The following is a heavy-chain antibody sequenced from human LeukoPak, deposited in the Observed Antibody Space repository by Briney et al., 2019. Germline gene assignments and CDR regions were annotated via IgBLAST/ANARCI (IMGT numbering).Heavy chain of an antibody. V-gene: IGHV3-7*01. D-gene: IGHD2-2*01. CDR3: ARDWDCDSTNCYGALGY. Sequence: QSGGSLRLSCAASEFTFSTYWMTWVRQAPGKGLEWVANIKQDGSEKYYVDSVKGRFTISRNNAKNSLYLQMNSLRAEDTAVYCCARDWDCDSTNCYGALGYWGQGTLVTVSS. J-gene: IGHJ4*02. CDR2: IKQDGSEK. CDR1: EFTFSTYW.